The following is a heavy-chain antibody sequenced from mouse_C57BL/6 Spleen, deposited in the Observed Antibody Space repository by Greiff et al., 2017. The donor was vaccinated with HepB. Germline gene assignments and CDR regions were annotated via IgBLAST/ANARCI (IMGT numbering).Heavy chain of an antibody. CDR2: INPNNGGT. J-gene: IGHJ3*01. Sequence: EVQLQQSGPELVKPGASVKISCKASGYTFTDYYMNWVKQSHGKSLEWIGDINPNNGGTSYNQKFKGKATLTVDKSSSTAYMELRSLTSEDSAVYYCAGDGYYETFPYWGQGTLVTVSA. CDR3: AGDGYYETFPY. D-gene: IGHD2-3*01. CDR1: GYTFTDYY. V-gene: IGHV1-26*01.